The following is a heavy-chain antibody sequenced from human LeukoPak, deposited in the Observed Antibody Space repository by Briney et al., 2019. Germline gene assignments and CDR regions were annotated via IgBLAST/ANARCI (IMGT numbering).Heavy chain of an antibody. CDR1: GGTISSYY. Sequence: SETLSPTCTVSGGTISSYYWSWIRQPAGKGLEWIGRIYISGSTNYNPSLKSRVTMSVDTSKNQFSLKLSSVTAADTAVYYCARTWQWLPFDYWGQGTLVTVSS. J-gene: IGHJ4*02. CDR2: IYISGST. CDR3: ARTWQWLPFDY. V-gene: IGHV4-4*07. D-gene: IGHD6-19*01.